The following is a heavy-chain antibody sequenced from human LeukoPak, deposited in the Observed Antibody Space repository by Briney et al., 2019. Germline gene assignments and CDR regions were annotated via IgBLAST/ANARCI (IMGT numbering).Heavy chain of an antibody. CDR1: GFTFSSYS. CDR2: ISSSSSYI. D-gene: IGHD3-16*01. CDR3: ARDGGSPNDAFDI. Sequence: GGSLRLSCAASGFTFSSYSMNWVRQAPGNGLEWVSSISSSSSYIYYADSVKGRFTISRDNAKNSLYLQMNSLRAEDTAVYYCARDGGSPNDAFDIWGQGTMVTVSS. V-gene: IGHV3-21*01. J-gene: IGHJ3*02.